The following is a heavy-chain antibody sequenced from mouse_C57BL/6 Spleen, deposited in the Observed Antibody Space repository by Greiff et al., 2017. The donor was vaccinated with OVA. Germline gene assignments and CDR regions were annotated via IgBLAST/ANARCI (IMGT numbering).Heavy chain of an antibody. CDR1: GYTFTEYT. CDR2: FYPGSGSI. Sequence: VQLQQSGAELVKPGASVKLSCKASGYTFTEYTIHWVKKRSGQGLEWIGWFYPGSGSIKYNEKFKDKATLTADKSSSTIYMDLSRLTSEDSAVYFCARHEVMGYYFDYWGQGTTLTVSS. J-gene: IGHJ2*01. V-gene: IGHV1-62-2*01. CDR3: ARHEVMGYYFDY.